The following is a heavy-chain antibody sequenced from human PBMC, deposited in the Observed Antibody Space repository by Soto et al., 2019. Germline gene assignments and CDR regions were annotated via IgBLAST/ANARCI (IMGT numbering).Heavy chain of an antibody. Sequence: PGGSLRLSCAASGFTFSSYAMSWVRQAPGKGLEWVSAISGSGGSTHYADSVKGRFTISRDNSKNTLYLQMNSLRAEDTAVYYCAKDLSRDDYYDSSGYYLGFDYWGQGTLVTVSS. CDR2: ISGSGGST. CDR3: AKDLSRDDYYDSSGYYLGFDY. V-gene: IGHV3-23*01. CDR1: GFTFSSYA. D-gene: IGHD3-22*01. J-gene: IGHJ4*02.